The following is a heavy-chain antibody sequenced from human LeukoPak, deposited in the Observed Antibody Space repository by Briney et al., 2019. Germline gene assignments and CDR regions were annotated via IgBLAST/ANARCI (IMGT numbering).Heavy chain of an antibody. CDR2: ISSSSSYI. V-gene: IGHV3-21*01. Sequence: GRSLRLSCAASGFTFSSYGMNWVRQAPGKGLEWVSSISSSSSYIYYADSVKGRFTISRDNAKNSLYLQMNSLRAEDTAVYYCATDSGYDVDYFDYWGQGTLVTVSS. CDR1: GFTFSSYG. J-gene: IGHJ4*02. CDR3: ATDSGYDVDYFDY. D-gene: IGHD5-12*01.